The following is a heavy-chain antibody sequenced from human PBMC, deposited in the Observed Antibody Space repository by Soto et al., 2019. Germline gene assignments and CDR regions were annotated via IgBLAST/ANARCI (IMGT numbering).Heavy chain of an antibody. CDR3: ARGRYCSSTSCYSHFDY. CDR1: GGSFSGYY. J-gene: IGHJ4*02. D-gene: IGHD2-2*01. Sequence: PSETLSLTCAVYGGSFSGYYWSWIRQPPGKGLEWIGEINHSGSTNYNPSLKSRVTISVDTSKNQFSLKLSSVTAADTAVYYCARGRYCSSTSCYSHFDYWGQGTLVTVSS. CDR2: INHSGST. V-gene: IGHV4-34*01.